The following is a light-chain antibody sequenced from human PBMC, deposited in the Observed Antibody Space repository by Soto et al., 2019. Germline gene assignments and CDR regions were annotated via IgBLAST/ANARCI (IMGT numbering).Light chain of an antibody. CDR2: GAS. J-gene: IGKJ3*01. Sequence: EIVLTQSPGTLSLSPGERATLSCRASQSVSSSYLAWYQQKPGQAPRLLIYGASSRATGIPDRFSGSGSGTDFTLTISRLEPEDFAVYSCQQYGSSPPRAFTFGPGTKVDIK. V-gene: IGKV3-20*01. CDR3: QQYGSSPPRAFT. CDR1: QSVSSSY.